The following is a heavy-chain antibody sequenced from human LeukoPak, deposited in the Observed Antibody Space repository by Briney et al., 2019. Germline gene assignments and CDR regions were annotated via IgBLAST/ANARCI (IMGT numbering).Heavy chain of an antibody. V-gene: IGHV3-23*01. D-gene: IGHD6-19*01. J-gene: IGHJ4*02. CDR3: AKEGGYSSGWYYGVAIGY. Sequence: PGGSLRLSCVASGFTFSRHGMNWVRQAPGKGLEWVSGISPSGDIKYYVDSVKGRFTVSRDNSKNTLYLQMNSLRAEDTAVYYCAKEGGYSSGWYYGVAIGYWGQGTLVTVSS. CDR2: ISPSGDIK. CDR1: GFTFSRHG.